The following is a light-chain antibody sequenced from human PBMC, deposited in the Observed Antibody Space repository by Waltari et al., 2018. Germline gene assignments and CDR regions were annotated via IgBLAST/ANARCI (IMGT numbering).Light chain of an antibody. CDR1: SNDIGTNDF. V-gene: IGLV2-14*03. J-gene: IGLJ2*01. CDR3: SSFTTSKTRV. CDR2: DVD. Sequence: QTDLIKPASLTATPGKSITIPCNRTSNDIGTNDFVPWHQQHPGKVPKLIIYDVDIRPSGISNRFSGSKSGNTASLTISGLQAEDDSDYYCSSFTTSKTRVFGGGTRVTVL.